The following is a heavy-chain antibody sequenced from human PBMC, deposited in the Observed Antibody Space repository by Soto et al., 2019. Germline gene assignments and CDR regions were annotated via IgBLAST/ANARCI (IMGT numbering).Heavy chain of an antibody. Sequence: SVKVSCKASGGTFSSYAISWVRQAPGQGLEWMGGIIPIFGTANYAQKFQGRVTITADESTSTAYMELSSLRSEDTAVYYCARAGCSSTSCYRTYYYYGMDVWGQGTTVTVSS. CDR3: ARAGCSSTSCYRTYYYYGMDV. J-gene: IGHJ6*02. V-gene: IGHV1-69*13. CDR2: IIPIFGTA. D-gene: IGHD2-2*01. CDR1: GGTFSSYA.